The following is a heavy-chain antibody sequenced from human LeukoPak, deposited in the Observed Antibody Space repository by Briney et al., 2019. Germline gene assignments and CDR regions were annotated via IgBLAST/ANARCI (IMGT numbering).Heavy chain of an antibody. D-gene: IGHD3-22*01. CDR3: ARGDDSGYYDYFDY. CDR1: GFIFHNYA. J-gene: IGHJ4*02. Sequence: GGSLRLSCAASGFIFHNYAMSWARQAPGKGLEWVSGISGSGGSTYYADSVKGRFTISRDNSKNTVFLHMNSLRAEDTAMYYCARGDDSGYYDYFDYWGQGALVTVSS. V-gene: IGHV3-23*01. CDR2: ISGSGGST.